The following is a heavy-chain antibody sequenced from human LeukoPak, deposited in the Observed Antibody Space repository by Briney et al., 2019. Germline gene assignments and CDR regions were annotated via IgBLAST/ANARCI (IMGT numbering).Heavy chain of an antibody. Sequence: PSDTLSLTCTVSGGSISPYYWSWIRQPPGKGLEWIGYIYYSGSTNYNPSLKSRVTISVDTSKNQFSLKLSSVTAADTAVYYCARHGGGGESYPRVFDYWGRGNLVTVSS. D-gene: IGHD1-26*01. CDR3: ARHGGGGESYPRVFDY. CDR2: IYYSGST. J-gene: IGHJ4*02. CDR1: GGSISPYY. V-gene: IGHV4-59*08.